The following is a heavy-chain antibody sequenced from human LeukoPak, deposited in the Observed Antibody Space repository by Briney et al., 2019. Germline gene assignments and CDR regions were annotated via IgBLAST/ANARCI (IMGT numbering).Heavy chain of an antibody. J-gene: IGHJ5*02. CDR2: VQTSGGT. Sequence: SQTLSLTCTVSGASISSGIYFWSWLRQPAGKGLEWIGRVQTSGGTNYNPSLESRVTISIDTSKNQFSLTLRSVTAADTAVYYCARALCINGICEWFDPWGQGTLVTVSS. CDR3: ARALCINGICEWFDP. D-gene: IGHD2-8*01. CDR1: GASISSGIYF. V-gene: IGHV4-61*02.